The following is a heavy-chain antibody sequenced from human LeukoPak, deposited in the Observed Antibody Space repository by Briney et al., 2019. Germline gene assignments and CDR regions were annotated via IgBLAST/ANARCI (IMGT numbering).Heavy chain of an antibody. CDR3: AKEGYCGGDCYREFDY. D-gene: IGHD2-21*02. CDR1: GFTFSSYA. Sequence: PGGSLRLSCAASGFTFSSYAMSWVRQAPGKGLEWVSGISGSGGSTYYADSVKGRFTISRDNSKNTLYLQMNSLRAEDTAVYYCAKEGYCGGDCYREFDYWGQGTPVTVSS. J-gene: IGHJ4*02. CDR2: ISGSGGST. V-gene: IGHV3-23*01.